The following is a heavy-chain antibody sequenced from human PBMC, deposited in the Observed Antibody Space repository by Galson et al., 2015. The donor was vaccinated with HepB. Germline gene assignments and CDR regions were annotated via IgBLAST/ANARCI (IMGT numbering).Heavy chain of an antibody. D-gene: IGHD4-11*01. CDR3: ARDPFPDYRAFDY. CDR2: IKPDGIAQ. CDR1: GFTFSNSC. J-gene: IGHJ4*02. V-gene: IGHV3-7*01. Sequence: SLRLSCAASGFTFSNSCMTWLRQPPGKGLEWVAIIKPDGIAQFYGDSLKGRFTISRDTAKKSLYLQMNSLKADDTAVYFCARDPFPDYRAFDYLGQGTLVTVSS.